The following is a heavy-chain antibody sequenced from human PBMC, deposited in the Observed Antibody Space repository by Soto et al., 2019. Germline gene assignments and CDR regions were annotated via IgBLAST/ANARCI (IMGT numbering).Heavy chain of an antibody. CDR3: AKDHHYYGSGSPGGY. J-gene: IGHJ4*02. D-gene: IGHD3-10*01. Sequence: QVQLVESGGGVVQPGRSLRLSCAASGFTFSSYGMHWVRQAPGKGLEWVAVISYDGSNKYYADSVKGRFTISRDNSKNTLYLQMNSLRAEDTAVYYCAKDHHYYGSGSPGGYWGQGTLVTVSS. CDR1: GFTFSSYG. CDR2: ISYDGSNK. V-gene: IGHV3-30*18.